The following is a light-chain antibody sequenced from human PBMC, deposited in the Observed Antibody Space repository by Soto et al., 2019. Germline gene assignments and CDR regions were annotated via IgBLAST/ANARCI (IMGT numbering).Light chain of an antibody. V-gene: IGKV3-11*01. Sequence: IILTQSPATLSLSPGDRATLSCRASQSISSYLSWYQQKPGQAPRPVIYDTSNRATDTPARFSGSGSGTDFTLTISSLEPEDFAVYYCQQYSNWPPTFVQGTRLEIK. J-gene: IGKJ5*01. CDR3: QQYSNWPPT. CDR2: DTS. CDR1: QSISSY.